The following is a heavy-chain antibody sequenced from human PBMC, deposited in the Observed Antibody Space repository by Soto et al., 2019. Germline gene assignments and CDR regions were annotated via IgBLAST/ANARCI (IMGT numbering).Heavy chain of an antibody. CDR2: IVPMFGTS. D-gene: IGHD1-1*01. Sequence: QVQLVQSGAEVKKPGSSVTVSCAASGGTFSSYAISWVRQVPGKGLEWMGLIVPMFGTSNSTQKFQDRLTITADDSSRTAYMDLSRLTSEDTAVSYCARAQLPDRHYNYY. CDR3: ARAQLPDRHYNYY. J-gene: IGHJ6*01. CDR1: GGTFSSYA. V-gene: IGHV1-69*12.